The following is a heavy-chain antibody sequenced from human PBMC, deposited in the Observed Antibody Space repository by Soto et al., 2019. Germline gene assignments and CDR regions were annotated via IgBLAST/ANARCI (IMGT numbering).Heavy chain of an antibody. Sequence: QVQLQESGPGLVKPSQTLSLTCTVSGGSISSGGYYWSWIRQHPGKGLECIGYIYYSGSTYYNPSLESRVTISVDTSENQCSLKLSSVTAADTALYYCARYGSGTYYPTTFDYWGQGTMVTVSS. CDR1: GGSISSGGYY. J-gene: IGHJ4*02. CDR2: IYYSGST. CDR3: ARYGSGTYYPTTFDY. D-gene: IGHD3-10*01. V-gene: IGHV4-31*03.